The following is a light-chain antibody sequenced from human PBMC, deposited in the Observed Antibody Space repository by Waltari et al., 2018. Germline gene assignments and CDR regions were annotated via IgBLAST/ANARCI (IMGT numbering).Light chain of an antibody. CDR3: AAWDDSLNGRV. V-gene: IGLV1-44*01. CDR2: SNN. J-gene: IGLJ3*02. CDR1: SSNIGSNT. Sequence: QSVLTQPPSASGTPGQRVTISCSGSSSNIGSNTVNWYQQLPGTAPKLLIYSNNQRPSGGPDRRSGSKSGTSASLAISGLQAEDEADYYCAAWDDSLNGRVFGGGTKLTVL.